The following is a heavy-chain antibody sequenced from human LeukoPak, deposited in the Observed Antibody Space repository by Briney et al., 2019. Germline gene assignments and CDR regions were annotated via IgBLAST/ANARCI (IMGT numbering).Heavy chain of an antibody. V-gene: IGHV1-3*01. D-gene: IGHD3-3*01. CDR1: GYTFTSYA. J-gene: IGHJ4*02. CDR2: VNAGNGNT. CDR3: AREGTYYDFWSGYYTRPIPGHFDY. Sequence: ASVKVSCKASGYTFTSYAMHRVRQAPGQRLEWMGWVNAGNGNTKYSQKFQGRVTITRDTSASTAYMELRSLRSDDTAVYYCAREGTYYDFWSGYYTRPIPGHFDYWGQGTLVTVSS.